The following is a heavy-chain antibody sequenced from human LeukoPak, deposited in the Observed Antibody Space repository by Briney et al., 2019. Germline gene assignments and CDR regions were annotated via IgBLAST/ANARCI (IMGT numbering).Heavy chain of an antibody. Sequence: ASVKVSCKASGYTFSDYYIHWVRQAPGQGLGWMGRINPNSGVTNYAKNFQGRVTITRDTSTSTASMELSSLRSDDTAVYYCARQSEPKGDYWGQGTLVTVSS. V-gene: IGHV1-2*06. CDR2: INPNSGVT. CDR3: ARQSEPKGDY. CDR1: GYTFSDYY. J-gene: IGHJ4*02.